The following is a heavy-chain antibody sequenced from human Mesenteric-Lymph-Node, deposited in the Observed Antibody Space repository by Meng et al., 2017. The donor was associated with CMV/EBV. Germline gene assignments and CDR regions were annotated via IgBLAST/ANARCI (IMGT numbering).Heavy chain of an antibody. D-gene: IGHD3-22*01. V-gene: IGHV3-21*01. CDR3: ERNYYNCGGYYPGP. CDR1: GFTISRYS. Sequence: SGFTISRYSMNWLRHAPVKGLEWVSSISSSNSYMFYAASVKSQFTISRDVAKNSLYLQLNSLSTEDTAVYYCERNYYNCGGYYPGPWCQGTLVTVSS. J-gene: IGHJ5*02. CDR2: ISSSNSYM.